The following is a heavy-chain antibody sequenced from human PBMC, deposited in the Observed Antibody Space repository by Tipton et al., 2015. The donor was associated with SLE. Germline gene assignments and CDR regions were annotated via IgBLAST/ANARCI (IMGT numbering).Heavy chain of an antibody. Sequence: LRLSCTVSGDSLSSDTYYWSWIRQPPGKGLEWIGYIYYSGSTYRVPSLESRITMSVDTSNNQFSLKMSSVTAADTAVYYCARGLSNRKRSSDTFDKWGQGTMVTVSS. CDR1: GDSLSSDTYY. CDR3: ARGLSNRKRSSDTFDK. J-gene: IGHJ3*02. CDR2: IYYSGST. V-gene: IGHV4-31*02.